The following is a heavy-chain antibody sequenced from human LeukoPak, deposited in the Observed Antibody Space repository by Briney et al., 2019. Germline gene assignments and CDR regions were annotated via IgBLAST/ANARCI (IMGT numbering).Heavy chain of an antibody. Sequence: GGSLRLSCAASGFTFSSYWMSWVRQAPGKGLEWVANIKQDGSEKYYVDSVKGRFTISRDSAKNSLYLQMNSLRAEDTAVYYCARDYPYCSSTSCYYYYGMDVWGQGTTVTVSS. CDR3: ARDYPYCSSTSCYYYYGMDV. D-gene: IGHD2-2*01. CDR1: GFTFSSYW. CDR2: IKQDGSEK. J-gene: IGHJ6*02. V-gene: IGHV3-7*01.